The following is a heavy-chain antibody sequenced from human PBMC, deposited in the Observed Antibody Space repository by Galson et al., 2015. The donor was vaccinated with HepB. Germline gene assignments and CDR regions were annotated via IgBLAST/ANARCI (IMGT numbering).Heavy chain of an antibody. CDR3: ARRHLNAFDI. CDR1: GSIFTNSW. CDR2: IFPADSDT. Sequence: QSGAEVKKPGESLKISCKGSGSIFTNSWVAWVRQMPGKGLEWMGLIFPADSDTRYSRSFQGQVTMSADKSISTAYLQWSSLKASDTAMYYCARRHLNAFDIWGQGTLVTVSP. V-gene: IGHV5-51*03. J-gene: IGHJ3*02.